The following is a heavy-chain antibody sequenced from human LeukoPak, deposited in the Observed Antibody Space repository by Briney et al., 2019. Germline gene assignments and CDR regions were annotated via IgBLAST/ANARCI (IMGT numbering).Heavy chain of an antibody. CDR2: IIPIFGTA. Sequence: ASVQVSCQASGGTFSSYAISWVRQAPGQGLEWMGGIIPIFGTANYAQKFQGRVTITADESTSTAYMELSSLRSEDTAVYYCARGDYDSSGYFLPNDYWGQGTLVTVSS. CDR1: GGTFSSYA. CDR3: ARGDYDSSGYFLPNDY. V-gene: IGHV1-69*13. D-gene: IGHD3-22*01. J-gene: IGHJ4*02.